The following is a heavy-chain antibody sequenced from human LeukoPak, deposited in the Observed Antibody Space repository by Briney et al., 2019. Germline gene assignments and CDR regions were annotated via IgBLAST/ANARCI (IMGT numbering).Heavy chain of an antibody. CDR1: GGSISSCY. J-gene: IGHJ4*02. V-gene: IGHV4-59*01. D-gene: IGHD3/OR15-3a*01. Sequence: PSETLSLTCTVSGGSISSCYWSWIRQPPGKGLEWIGYIYYSGSTNYNPSLKSRVTISVDTSKNQFSLKLSSVTAADTAVYYCARDWTGTNPGYFDYWGQGTLVTVSS. CDR3: ARDWTGTNPGYFDY. CDR2: IYYSGST.